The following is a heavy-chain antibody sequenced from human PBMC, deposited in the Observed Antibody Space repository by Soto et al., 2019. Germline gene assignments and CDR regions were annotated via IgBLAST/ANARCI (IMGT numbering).Heavy chain of an antibody. V-gene: IGHV3-48*02. CDR1: GFTFSSYS. Sequence: EVQLVESGGGLVQPGGSLRLSCAASGFTFSSYSMNWVRQAPGKGLEWVSYISSSSTIYYADSVKGRFTISRDNAKNSLFLQVNSLRDEDTAVYYCARVISMDLLLHTAPGYGGQGTLVTVSS. J-gene: IGHJ4*02. D-gene: IGHD5-18*01. CDR2: ISSSSTI. CDR3: ARVISMDLLLHTAPGY.